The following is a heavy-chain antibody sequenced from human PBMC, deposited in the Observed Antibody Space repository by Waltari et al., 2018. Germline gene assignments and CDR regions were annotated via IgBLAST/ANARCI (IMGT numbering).Heavy chain of an antibody. V-gene: IGHV3-53*01. CDR2: IXKGGRX. Sequence: VQLXESGGGXIQPGGSLRXSCAASGFTVSTKDMGWVSQAPGKGLEXVSEIXKGGRXLYGDSVKGRXTISRDNSKNTLYLQMNXLRPEDTAXYXCAXESGLGGWGFDXWGQGTLVTVSS. D-gene: IGHD3-16*01. CDR3: AXESGLGGWGFDX. J-gene: IGHJ4*02. CDR1: GFTVSTKD.